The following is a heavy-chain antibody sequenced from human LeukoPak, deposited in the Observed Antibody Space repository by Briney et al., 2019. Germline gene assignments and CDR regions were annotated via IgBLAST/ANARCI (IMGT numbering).Heavy chain of an antibody. V-gene: IGHV3-7*01. D-gene: IGHD6-13*01. CDR3: ARGGVFFDY. J-gene: IGHJ4*02. CDR1: GFTFSSYL. Sequence: PGGSLRLSCAASGFTFSSYLMSWVRQAPGKGLEWVANIKQDGSEKYYVDSVKGRFTISRDNAKNSLYLQMNSLRAEDTAVYYCARGGVFFDYWGQGTLVTVSS. CDR2: IKQDGSEK.